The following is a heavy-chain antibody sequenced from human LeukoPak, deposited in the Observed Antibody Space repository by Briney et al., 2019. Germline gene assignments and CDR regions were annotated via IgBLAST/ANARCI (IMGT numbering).Heavy chain of an antibody. Sequence: GGSLRLSCAASGFTFSSYAMSWVRQAPGKGLEWVSAISGSGGSTYYADSVEGRFTISRDNSKNTLYLQMNSLRAEDTAVYYCAKGGRFLEWLFGYWGQGTLVTVSS. V-gene: IGHV3-23*01. D-gene: IGHD3-3*01. CDR3: AKGGRFLEWLFGY. CDR2: ISGSGGST. J-gene: IGHJ4*02. CDR1: GFTFSSYA.